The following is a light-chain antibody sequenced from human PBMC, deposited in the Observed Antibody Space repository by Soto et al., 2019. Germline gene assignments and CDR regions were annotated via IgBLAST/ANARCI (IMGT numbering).Light chain of an antibody. V-gene: IGLV2-14*01. J-gene: IGLJ1*01. CDR2: DVS. CDR1: SGDVVGYNY. CDR3: SSYTSRSTLTYV. Sequence: QSVLTQPASVSGSPGQSITISCTGTSGDVVGYNYVSWYQQHPGKAPKLMIYDVSNRPSGVSNRFSGSKSGNTASLTISGLQAEDEADYYCSSYTSRSTLTYVFGTGTKVTVL.